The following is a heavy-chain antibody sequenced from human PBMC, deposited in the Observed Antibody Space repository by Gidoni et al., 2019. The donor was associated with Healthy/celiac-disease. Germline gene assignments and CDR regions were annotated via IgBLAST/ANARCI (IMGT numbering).Heavy chain of an antibody. CDR3: VRDIVVVVAATFVDAFDI. J-gene: IGHJ3*02. CDR1: GYTFTSYG. D-gene: IGHD2-15*01. CDR2: ISAYNGNT. Sequence: QVQLVQSGAEVKKPGASVKVSCKASGYTFTSYGLSWVRQAPGQGLEWMGWISAYNGNTNYAQKLQGRVTMTTDTSTSTAYMELRSLRSDDTAVYYCVRDIVVVVAATFVDAFDIWGQGTMVTVSS. V-gene: IGHV1-18*01.